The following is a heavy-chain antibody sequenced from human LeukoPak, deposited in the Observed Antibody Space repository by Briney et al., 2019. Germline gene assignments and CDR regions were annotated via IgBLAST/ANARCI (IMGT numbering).Heavy chain of an antibody. Sequence: GGWLRLSCAASGFTFSSYSMNLVRQAPGKGLEWVSSISSSSSYIYYADSVKGRFTISRDNAKNSLYLQMNSLRAEDTAVYYCAGGQWLYFQHWGQGTLVTVSS. D-gene: IGHD6-19*01. CDR3: AGGQWLYFQH. V-gene: IGHV3-21*01. CDR1: GFTFSSYS. CDR2: ISSSSSYI. J-gene: IGHJ1*01.